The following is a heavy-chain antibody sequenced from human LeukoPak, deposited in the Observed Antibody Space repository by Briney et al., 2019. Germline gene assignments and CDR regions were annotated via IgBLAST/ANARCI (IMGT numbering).Heavy chain of an antibody. Sequence: ASVKVSCKASGYIFTGYYMHWVRQAPGQGLEWMGWINPNSGGTNYAQKFQGRVTMTRDTSISTAYMELSRLRSDDTAVYYCARVTYYYDSSLRYWGQGTLVTVSS. CDR3: ARVTYYYDSSLRY. CDR1: GYIFTGYY. V-gene: IGHV1-2*02. D-gene: IGHD3-22*01. J-gene: IGHJ4*02. CDR2: INPNSGGT.